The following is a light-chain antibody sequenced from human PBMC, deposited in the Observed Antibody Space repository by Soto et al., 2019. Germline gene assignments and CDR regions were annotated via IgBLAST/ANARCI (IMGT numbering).Light chain of an antibody. CDR1: QSIRHY. CDR2: GAS. V-gene: IGKV1-5*01. J-gene: IGKJ1*01. CDR3: QHHNSYSQT. Sequence: DIQMTQSPPTLSASVGDRVTITCRASQSIRHYLAWYQQMPGKAPKLLIYGASTLQSGVPSRFSGSGSGTEFTLTISSLQPYDFGTYFCQHHNSYSQTFGQGTKV.